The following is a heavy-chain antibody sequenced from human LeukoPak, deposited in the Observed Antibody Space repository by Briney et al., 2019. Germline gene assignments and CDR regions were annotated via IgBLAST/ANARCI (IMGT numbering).Heavy chain of an antibody. D-gene: IGHD2-2*01. V-gene: IGHV1-2*02. J-gene: IGHJ6*03. Sequence: AASVKVSCKASGYTFTGYYMHWVRRAPGQGLEWMGWINPNSGGTNYAQKFQGRVTMTRDTSISTAYMELSRLRSDDTAVYYCARVGEYCSSTSCRYYYYYMDVWGKGTTVTVSS. CDR2: INPNSGGT. CDR1: GYTFTGYY. CDR3: ARVGEYCSSTSCRYYYYYMDV.